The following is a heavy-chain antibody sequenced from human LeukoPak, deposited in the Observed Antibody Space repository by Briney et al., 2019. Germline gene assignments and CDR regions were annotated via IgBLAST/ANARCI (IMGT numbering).Heavy chain of an antibody. CDR3: ARTGVGGGYRFDY. J-gene: IGHJ4*02. CDR2: ISGSGGST. V-gene: IGHV3-23*01. D-gene: IGHD1-26*01. CDR1: EFTFSNYA. Sequence: GGSLRLSCAASEFTFSNYAMTCVRQAPGKGLEWVSGISGSGGSTYYADSVRGRFTISRDNSKNTLYLQMNSLRAEDTAIYYCARTGVGGGYRFDYWGQGTLLTVSS.